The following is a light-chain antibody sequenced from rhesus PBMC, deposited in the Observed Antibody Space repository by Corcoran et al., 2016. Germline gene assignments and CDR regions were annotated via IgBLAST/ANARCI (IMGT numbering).Light chain of an antibody. CDR1: QGISNR. Sequence: DIQMTQSPSSLSASVGDRVTITCQASQGISNRLAWYQQKPGKAPKLLIYAASSLQSGVPSRFSGGGAGTDFTLTISCLQPEDFASYSCPQHNSTPYSFCQGTKVAIK. V-gene: IGKV1-33*02. J-gene: IGKJ2*01. CDR3: PQHNSTPYS. CDR2: AAS.